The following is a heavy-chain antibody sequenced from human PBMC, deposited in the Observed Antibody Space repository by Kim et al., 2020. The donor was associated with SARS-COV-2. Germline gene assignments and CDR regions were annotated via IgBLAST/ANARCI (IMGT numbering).Heavy chain of an antibody. J-gene: IGHJ6*02. Sequence: SPSFQGQVTISADKSISTAYLQWSSLKASDTAMYYCARRGRWLQSGGMDVWGQGTTVTVSS. V-gene: IGHV5-51*01. CDR3: ARRGRWLQSGGMDV. D-gene: IGHD1-26*01.